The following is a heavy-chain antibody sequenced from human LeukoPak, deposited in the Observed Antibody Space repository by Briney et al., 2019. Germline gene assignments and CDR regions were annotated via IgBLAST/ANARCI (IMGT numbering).Heavy chain of an antibody. CDR3: ARGSGSSWS. V-gene: IGHV4-34*01. J-gene: IGHJ5*02. CDR1: GGSFSGYY. D-gene: IGHD6-13*01. CDR2: IYYSGST. Sequence: SETLSLTCAVYGGSFSGYYWSWIRQPPGKGLEWIGSIYYSGSTYYNPSLKSRVTISVDTSKNQFSLKLSSVTAADTAVYYCARGSGSSWSWGQGTLVTVSS.